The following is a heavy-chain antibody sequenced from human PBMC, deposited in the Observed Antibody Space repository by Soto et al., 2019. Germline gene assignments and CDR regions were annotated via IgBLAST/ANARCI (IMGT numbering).Heavy chain of an antibody. CDR2: ISSTTNYI. V-gene: IGHV3-21*06. CDR1: GFTFTRFS. CDR3: ARESEDLTSNFDY. Sequence: GGSLRLSCAASGFTFTRFSMNWVRQAPGKGLEWVSSISSTTNYIYYGDSMKGRFTISRDNAKNSLYLEMNSLRAEDTAMYYCARESEDLTSNFDYWGQGTLVTVSS. J-gene: IGHJ4*02.